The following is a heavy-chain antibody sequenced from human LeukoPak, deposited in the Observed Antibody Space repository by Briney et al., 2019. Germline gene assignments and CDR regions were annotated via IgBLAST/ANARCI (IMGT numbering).Heavy chain of an antibody. CDR1: GFTFSSYG. CDR2: LSSGNTM. V-gene: IGHV3-48*01. Sequence: GGSLRLSCAASGFTFSSYGMNWVRQAPGKGLEWVSYLSSGNTMYYADSVKGRFTISRDNAKNSLFLQMNSLRVEDTAVYYCARRPPLWGRGTTVTVSS. CDR3: ARRPPL. J-gene: IGHJ6*02.